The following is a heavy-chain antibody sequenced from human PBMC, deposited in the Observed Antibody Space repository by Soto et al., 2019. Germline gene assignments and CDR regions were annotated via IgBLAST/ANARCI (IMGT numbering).Heavy chain of an antibody. V-gene: IGHV4-59*01. CDR1: GCSISSYY. CDR2: IYYSGST. J-gene: IGHJ4*02. D-gene: IGHD1-26*01. Sequence: SETLSLTCTVSGCSISSYYWSWIRQPPGKGLEWIGYIYYSGSTNYNPSLKSRVTISVDTSKNQFSLKLSSVTAADTAVYYCARDDSGFSGSHYIDYFNYWGQGALVTVSS. CDR3: ARDDSGFSGSHYIDYFNY.